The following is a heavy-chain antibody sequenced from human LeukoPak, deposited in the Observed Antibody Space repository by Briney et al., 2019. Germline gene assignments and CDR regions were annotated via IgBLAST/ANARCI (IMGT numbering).Heavy chain of an antibody. CDR1: GGSISSYY. Sequence: SETLSLTCTVSGGSISSYYWSWIRQPPGKGLEWIGYIYYSGSTNYNPSLNSRVTISVDTSKNQFSLKLSSVTAADTAVYYCAREGGGNFDYWGQGTLVTVSS. V-gene: IGHV4-59*01. J-gene: IGHJ4*02. CDR2: IYYSGST. CDR3: AREGGGNFDY. D-gene: IGHD3-16*01.